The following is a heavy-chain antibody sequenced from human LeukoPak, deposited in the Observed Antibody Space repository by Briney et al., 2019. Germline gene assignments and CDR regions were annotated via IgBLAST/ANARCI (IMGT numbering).Heavy chain of an antibody. CDR1: GGSISSDY. J-gene: IGHJ6*03. CDR3: ARVKRKSISGTLDFYYYMDV. Sequence: SETLSLTCTVSGGSISSDYWTWIRRPAGKGLEWIGRIYTSGRTYFNPSLTSRVTMSVDTSNNQLSLRLNSVTAADTAVYYCARVKRKSISGTLDFYYYMDVWGTGTTVTVSS. CDR2: IYTSGRT. D-gene: IGHD1-20*01. V-gene: IGHV4-4*07.